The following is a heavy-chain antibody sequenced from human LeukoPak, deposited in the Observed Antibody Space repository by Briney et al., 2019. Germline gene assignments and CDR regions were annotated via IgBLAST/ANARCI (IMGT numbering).Heavy chain of an antibody. CDR3: ARGDRGGSKNIAY. CDR1: GFTFSSYS. J-gene: IGHJ4*02. CDR2: ISSSSSYI. V-gene: IGHV3-21*01. D-gene: IGHD2/OR15-2a*01. Sequence: NPGGSLRLSCAASGFTFSSYSMNWVRQAPGKGLEWVSSISSSSSYIYYADSVKGRFTISRDNAKNSLYLQMNSLRAEDTAVYYCARGDRGGSKNIAYWGQGTLVTVSS.